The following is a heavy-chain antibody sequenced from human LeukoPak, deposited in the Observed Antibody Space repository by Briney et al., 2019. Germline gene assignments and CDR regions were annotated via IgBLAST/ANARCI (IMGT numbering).Heavy chain of an antibody. CDR1: GFTFSSYS. V-gene: IGHV3-48*01. D-gene: IGHD2-15*01. CDR2: ISSSSSTI. Sequence: GGSLRLSCAASGFTFSSYSMNWVRQAPGKGLEWVSYISSSSSTIYYADSVKGRFTISRDNAKNSLYLQMNSLRAEDTAVYYCARDGAGGSCYGDYWGQGTLVIVSS. J-gene: IGHJ4*02. CDR3: ARDGAGGSCYGDY.